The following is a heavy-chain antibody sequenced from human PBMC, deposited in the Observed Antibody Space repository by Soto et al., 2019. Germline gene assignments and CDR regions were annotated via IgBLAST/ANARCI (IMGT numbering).Heavy chain of an antibody. D-gene: IGHD6-6*01. J-gene: IGHJ4*02. Sequence: EVQLVESGGGLVQPGGSLRLSCAASGFTFSSYDMHWVRQTTGKGLEWVSGIGTAGDTYYPDSVKGRFTISRENAKNSLYLQMNSLRAGDTAVYYCATVAHRSSHYFDYWGQGTLVTVSS. V-gene: IGHV3-13*01. CDR1: GFTFSSYD. CDR3: ATVAHRSSHYFDY. CDR2: IGTAGDT.